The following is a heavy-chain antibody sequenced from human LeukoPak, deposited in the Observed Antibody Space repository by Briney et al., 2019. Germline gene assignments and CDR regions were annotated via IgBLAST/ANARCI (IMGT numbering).Heavy chain of an antibody. J-gene: IGHJ3*02. CDR3: ARVSGSGTALDAFDI. Sequence: PSETLSLTCAVSGYSISSGHYWGWIRQPPGKGLEWIGSMYHSGSAYSNPSLKSRVTISVDTSKNQFSLTLTSVTAADTAVYFCARVSGSGTALDAFDIWGQGTIVIVSS. V-gene: IGHV4-38-2*01. CDR2: MYHSGSA. CDR1: GYSISSGHY. D-gene: IGHD1-1*01.